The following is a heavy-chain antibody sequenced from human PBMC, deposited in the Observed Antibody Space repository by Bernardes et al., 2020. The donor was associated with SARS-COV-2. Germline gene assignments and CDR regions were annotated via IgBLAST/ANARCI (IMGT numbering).Heavy chain of an antibody. J-gene: IGHJ4*02. Sequence: SETLSLTCTVSGGSISSYYWSWIRQPPGKGLEWIGYIYYSGSTNYNPSLKSRVTISVDTSKNQFSLKLSSVTAADTAMYYCARHDKYGSSFDYWGQGTLVTVSS. V-gene: IGHV4-59*08. D-gene: IGHD6-6*01. CDR3: ARHDKYGSSFDY. CDR1: GGSISSYY. CDR2: IYYSGST.